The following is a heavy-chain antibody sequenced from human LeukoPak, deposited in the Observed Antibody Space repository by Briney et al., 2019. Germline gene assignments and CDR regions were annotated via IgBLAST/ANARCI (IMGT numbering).Heavy chain of an antibody. CDR1: GFTFSIYT. CDR3: ARDAGIVLTTYYYYYGMDV. Sequence: GGSLRLSCSTSGFTFSIYTMYWVRQAPGKGLEYVSTISGSGLGGATYYADSAKGRFTISRDNSKSTLYLQMSSLRTEDTAVYYCARDAGIVLTTYYYYYGMDVWGQGTTVTVSS. V-gene: IGHV3-64D*06. J-gene: IGHJ6*02. CDR2: ISGSGLGGAT. D-gene: IGHD3-16*02.